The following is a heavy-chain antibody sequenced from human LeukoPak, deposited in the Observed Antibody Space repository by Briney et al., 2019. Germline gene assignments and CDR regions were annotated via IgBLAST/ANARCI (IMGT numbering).Heavy chain of an antibody. V-gene: IGHV1-69*05. J-gene: IGHJ6*03. CDR1: GGTFSSYA. Sequence: SVKVSCKASGGTFSSYAISWVRQAPGQGLEWMGGIIPIFGTANYAQKFQGRVTITTDESTSTAYMELSSLRSEDTAVYYCAVGSVTEPYYYYYYMDVWGKGTTVTVSS. CDR3: AVGSVTEPYYYYYYMDV. CDR2: IIPIFGTA. D-gene: IGHD3-10*01.